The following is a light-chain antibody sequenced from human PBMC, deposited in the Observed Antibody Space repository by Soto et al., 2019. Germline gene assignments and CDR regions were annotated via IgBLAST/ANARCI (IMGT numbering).Light chain of an antibody. CDR3: QSYDSSLSGSV. Sequence: QSVLTQPPSVSGAPGQRVTISCTGSSSNIGAGYDVHWYQQRPGTAPKLLIYDNNNRPSGVPDRLSGSKSGTSASLAITGLQAEDEADYYCQSYDSSLSGSVFGGGTKLTVL. CDR1: SSNIGAGYD. CDR2: DNN. V-gene: IGLV1-40*01. J-gene: IGLJ2*01.